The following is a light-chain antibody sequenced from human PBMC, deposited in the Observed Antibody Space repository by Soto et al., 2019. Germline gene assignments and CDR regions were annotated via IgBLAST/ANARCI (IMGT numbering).Light chain of an antibody. CDR2: AAS. CDR1: RVISSW. Sequence: EIRMTQSPSSVSASVGDSVTITCRASRVISSWLAWYQQKPGKAPNLLIYAASNLQSGVPSRFSGSGSGTDFTLTISSLQPEDFATYYCQQYYSYPPFFGPGTKVDI. CDR3: QQYYSYPPF. J-gene: IGKJ3*01. V-gene: IGKV1-12*01.